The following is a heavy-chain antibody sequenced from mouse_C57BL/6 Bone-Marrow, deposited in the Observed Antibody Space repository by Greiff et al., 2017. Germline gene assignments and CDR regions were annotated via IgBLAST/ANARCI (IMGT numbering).Heavy chain of an antibody. CDR1: GFTFSNYW. J-gene: IGHJ1*03. Sequence: VQLKESGGGLVQPGGSMKLSCVASGFTFSNYWMNWVRQSPEKGLEWVAQIRLKSDNYATHYAESVKGRFTISRDDSKSSVYLQMNNLRAADTGIYYCTGNSNYWYFDVWGTGTTVTVSS. D-gene: IGHD2-5*01. V-gene: IGHV6-3*01. CDR2: IRLKSDNYAT. CDR3: TGNSNYWYFDV.